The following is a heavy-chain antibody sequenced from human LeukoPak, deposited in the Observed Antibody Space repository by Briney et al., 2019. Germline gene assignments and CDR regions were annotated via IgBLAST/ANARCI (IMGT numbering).Heavy chain of an antibody. D-gene: IGHD3-10*01. CDR2: ISNDGSNK. CDR1: GFTFNTYG. CDR3: AKEWIRGVINY. J-gene: IGHJ4*02. Sequence: PGGSLRLSCAASGFTFNTYGMHWVRQAPGKGLGWVAVISNDGSNKYYTDSVKGRFTISRDNSKNTLYLQMNSLRAEDTAVYYCAKEWIRGVINYWGQGTPVTVSS. V-gene: IGHV3-30*18.